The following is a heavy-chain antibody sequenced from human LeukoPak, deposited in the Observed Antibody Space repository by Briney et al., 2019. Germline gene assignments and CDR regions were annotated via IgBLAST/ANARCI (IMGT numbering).Heavy chain of an antibody. J-gene: IGHJ6*01. Sequence: LCLSSAASRFTIYSNGMPRVRPAPGQGLEGVAVTWDYERNNNYAANVKGRFTMSRDNSKSTVYLLMRSLRAEDTAVYYCAREVASLYFLYGMDVWGEGTTVTVSS. CDR3: AREVASLYFLYGMDV. V-gene: IGHV3-33*01. CDR1: RFTIYSNG. D-gene: IGHD2-21*01. CDR2: TWDYERNN.